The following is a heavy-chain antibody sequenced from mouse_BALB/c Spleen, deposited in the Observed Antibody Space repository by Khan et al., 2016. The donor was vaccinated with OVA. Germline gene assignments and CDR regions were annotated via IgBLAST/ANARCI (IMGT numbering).Heavy chain of an antibody. V-gene: IGHV1S132*01. J-gene: IGHJ3*01. CDR3: ARGYFGNYDFAY. D-gene: IGHD2-1*01. Sequence: QVQLQQSGAELAKPGASVKLSCRTSGYTFTNYWIQWVKQRPGQGLGWIGEIFPGTGTTYYNENFKGKATLTIDTSSSTVYMLLSSLTAEDSVVYFCARGYFGNYDFAYWGQGTLVTVSA. CDR2: IFPGTGTT. CDR1: GYTFTNYW.